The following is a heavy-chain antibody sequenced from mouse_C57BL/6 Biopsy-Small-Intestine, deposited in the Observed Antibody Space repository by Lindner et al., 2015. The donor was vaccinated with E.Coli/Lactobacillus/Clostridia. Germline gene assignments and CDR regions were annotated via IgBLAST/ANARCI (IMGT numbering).Heavy chain of an antibody. CDR1: GYAFSSSW. D-gene: IGHD1-1*01. CDR3: ARSGNYYGSSRGYFDV. V-gene: IGHV1-82*01. Sequence: VQLQESGPELVKPGASVKISCEASGYAFSSSWMNWVKQRPGKGLEWIGRIYPGDGDTDYNGKFKGKATLTADKSSSTAYMQLTSLTSGDSAVYFCARSGNYYGSSRGYFDVWGTGTTVTVSS. CDR2: IYPGDGDT. J-gene: IGHJ1*03.